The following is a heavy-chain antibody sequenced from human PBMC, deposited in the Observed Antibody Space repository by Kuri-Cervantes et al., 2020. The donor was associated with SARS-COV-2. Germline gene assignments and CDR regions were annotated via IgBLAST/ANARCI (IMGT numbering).Heavy chain of an antibody. CDR2: VSGSGGST. CDR1: GFNFRSYW. J-gene: IGHJ6*02. V-gene: IGHV3-23*01. Sequence: GGSLRLSCAASGFNFRSYWMSWVRQAPGKGLEWVSAVSGSGGSTYYADSVKGRFTISRDNSKNTLYLQMNSLRAEDTAVYYCAKERYSSSWAYDMDVWGQGTTVTVSS. CDR3: AKERYSSSWAYDMDV. D-gene: IGHD6-13*01.